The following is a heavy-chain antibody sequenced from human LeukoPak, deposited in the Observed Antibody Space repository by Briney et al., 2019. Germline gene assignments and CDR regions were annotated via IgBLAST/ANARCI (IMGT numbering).Heavy chain of an antibody. CDR3: ARGRNYYDSSGYPH. CDR1: GFTFSSYS. V-gene: IGHV3-21*01. Sequence: GGSLRLSCAASGFTFSSYSMNWVHQAPGKGLEWVSSISSSSSYIYYADSVKGRFTISRDNAKNSLYLQMNSLRAEDTAVYYCARGRNYYDSSGYPHWGQGTLVTVSS. J-gene: IGHJ4*02. CDR2: ISSSSSYI. D-gene: IGHD3-22*01.